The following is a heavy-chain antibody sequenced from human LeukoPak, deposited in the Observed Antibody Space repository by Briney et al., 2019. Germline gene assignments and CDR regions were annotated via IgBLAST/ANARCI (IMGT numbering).Heavy chain of an antibody. J-gene: IGHJ3*02. CDR3: VRDDSPQDSGVYFDAFDI. CDR2: IRRDGDVK. V-gene: IGHV3-7*01. D-gene: IGHD3-10*01. Sequence: GGSLRLSCVASGFSLSNYWMAWVRQAPGKGLEWVANIRRDGDVKHYADSMSGRFTVSRDNAENSIYLQMNTLRAEDTAVYFCVRDDSPQDSGVYFDAFDIWGQGTMVTVSS. CDR1: GFSLSNYW.